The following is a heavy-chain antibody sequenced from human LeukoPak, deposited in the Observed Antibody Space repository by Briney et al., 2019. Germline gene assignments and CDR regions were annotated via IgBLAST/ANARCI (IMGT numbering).Heavy chain of an antibody. Sequence: GESLKISCKGSGYSFASYSIGWVRQMPGKGLEWMGIIYPDGSDPRYSPSFQGQVTISADKSISTAYLQWSSLKASDTAMYYCATQKYGDYELLLHNWGQGTLVTVSS. J-gene: IGHJ4*02. CDR2: IYPDGSDP. D-gene: IGHD4-17*01. CDR3: ATQKYGDYELLLHN. CDR1: GYSFASYS. V-gene: IGHV5-51*01.